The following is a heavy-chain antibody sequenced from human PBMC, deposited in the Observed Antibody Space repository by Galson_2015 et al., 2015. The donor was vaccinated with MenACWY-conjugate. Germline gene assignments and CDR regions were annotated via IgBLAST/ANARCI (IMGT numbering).Heavy chain of an antibody. D-gene: IGHD3-10*01. CDR2: IDPDHSNI. CDR3: ATPLLVGELSAGRTFDY. CDR1: GYTLTDIS. J-gene: IGHJ4*02. Sequence: SVKVSCKASGYTLTDISIHWVRQAPGKGLEWMGGIDPDHSNIKYAQKFQGRVTMTEDTSTDTAYMELSSLRSEDTAVYYCATPLLVGELSAGRTFDYWGRGTLVTVSS. V-gene: IGHV1-24*01.